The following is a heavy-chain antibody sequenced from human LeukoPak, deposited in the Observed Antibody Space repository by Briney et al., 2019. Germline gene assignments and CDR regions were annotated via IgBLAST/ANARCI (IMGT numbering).Heavy chain of an antibody. CDR2: IYPGDSDT. Sequence: GGSLKISCKGSGYSLTSYWIGWVGQMRGKVLEWMRIIYPGDSDTRYSPSFQGQVTISADKSISTAYLQWSSLKASDTAMYYCARIVVVPAAHDAFDIWGQGTMVTVSS. V-gene: IGHV5-51*01. CDR1: GYSLTSYW. CDR3: ARIVVVPAAHDAFDI. D-gene: IGHD2-2*01. J-gene: IGHJ3*02.